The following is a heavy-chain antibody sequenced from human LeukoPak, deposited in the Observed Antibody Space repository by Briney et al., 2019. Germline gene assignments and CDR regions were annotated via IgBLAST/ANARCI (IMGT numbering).Heavy chain of an antibody. V-gene: IGHV1-2*02. CDR3: ARAVYTSGYMDV. Sequence: ASVTVSFTASGYTFTVYYMHWVRQAPGQGLERMGWINPNSGGTNYAQKFQGRVTMTRDTSISTAYMELSRLRSDDTAVYYCARAVYTSGYMDVWGKGTTVTVSS. J-gene: IGHJ6*03. CDR2: INPNSGGT. CDR1: GYTFTVYY. D-gene: IGHD5/OR15-5a*01.